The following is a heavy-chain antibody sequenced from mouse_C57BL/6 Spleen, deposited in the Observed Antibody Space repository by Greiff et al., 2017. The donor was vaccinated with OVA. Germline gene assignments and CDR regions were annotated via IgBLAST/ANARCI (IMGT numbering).Heavy chain of an antibody. J-gene: IGHJ4*01. CDR3: TRRTVEDAMDY. CDR2: IDPETGGT. V-gene: IGHV1-15*01. Sequence: QVQLQQSGAELVRPGASVTLSCKASGYTFTDYEMHWVKQTPVHGLEWIGAIDPETGGTAYNQKFKGKAILTADKSSSTAYMELRSLTSEDSTVYYCTRRTVEDAMDYWGQGTSDSVSS. CDR1: GYTFTDYE. D-gene: IGHD1-1*01.